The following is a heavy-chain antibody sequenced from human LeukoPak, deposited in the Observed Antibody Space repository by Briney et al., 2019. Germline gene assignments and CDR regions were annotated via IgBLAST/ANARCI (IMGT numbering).Heavy chain of an antibody. CDR3: ASVSGYSYGQFDY. CDR2: INPNSGGT. Sequence: ASVKVSCKASGYTFTGYYMHWVRQAPGQGLEWMGWINPNSGGTNYAQKFQGRVTMTRDTSISTAYMELSRLRSDGTAVYYCASVSGYSYGQFDYWGQGTLVTVSS. D-gene: IGHD5-18*01. CDR1: GYTFTGYY. J-gene: IGHJ4*02. V-gene: IGHV1-2*02.